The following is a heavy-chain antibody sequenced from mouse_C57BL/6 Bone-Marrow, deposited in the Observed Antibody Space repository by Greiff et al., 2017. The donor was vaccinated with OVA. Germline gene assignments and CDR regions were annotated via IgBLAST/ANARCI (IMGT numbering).Heavy chain of an antibody. CDR1: GFTFSDYG. Sequence: VKLMESGGGLVKPGGSLKLSCAASGFTFSDYGMHWVRQAPEKGLEWVAYISSGSSTIYYADTVKGRFTISRDNAKNTLFLQMTSLRSEDTAMYYCATGNYFDYWGQGTTLTVSS. D-gene: IGHD4-1*01. J-gene: IGHJ2*01. V-gene: IGHV5-17*01. CDR2: ISSGSSTI. CDR3: ATGNYFDY.